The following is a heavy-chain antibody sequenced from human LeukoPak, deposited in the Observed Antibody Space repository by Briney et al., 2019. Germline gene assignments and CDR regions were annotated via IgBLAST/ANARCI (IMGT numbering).Heavy chain of an antibody. J-gene: IGHJ6*03. Sequence: SETLSLTCTVSGGSISSGSYYWSWIRQPAGKGLEWIGRIYTSGSTNYNPSLKSRVTISVDTSKNQFSLKLSSVTAADTAVYYCARGGYCSSTSCYRNYNYYMDVWGKGTTVTVSS. CDR2: IYTSGST. V-gene: IGHV4-61*02. D-gene: IGHD2-2*01. CDR3: ARGGYCSSTSCYRNYNYYMDV. CDR1: GGSISSGSYY.